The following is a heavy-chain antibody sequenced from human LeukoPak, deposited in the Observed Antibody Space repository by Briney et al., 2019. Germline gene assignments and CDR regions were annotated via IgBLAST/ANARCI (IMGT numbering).Heavy chain of an antibody. CDR2: ISGSGGST. CDR1: GFTFSSYA. CDR3: ATLVAATSAPEAHYYYMDV. D-gene: IGHD2-15*01. Sequence: GGSLRLSCAASGFTFSSYAMSWVRQAPGKGLEWVSAISGSGGSTYYADSVKGRFTISRDNAKNSLYLQMNSLRAEDTAVYYCATLVAATSAPEAHYYYMDVWGKGTTVTVSS. J-gene: IGHJ6*03. V-gene: IGHV3-23*01.